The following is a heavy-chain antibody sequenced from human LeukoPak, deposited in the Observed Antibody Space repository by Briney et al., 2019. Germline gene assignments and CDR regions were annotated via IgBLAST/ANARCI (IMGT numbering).Heavy chain of an antibody. D-gene: IGHD5-18*01. CDR2: IRSSGSST. V-gene: IGHV3-23*01. CDR1: AFTFTNIW. CDR3: AKVGDTAMVPYYYGMDV. J-gene: IGHJ6*02. Sequence: GGSLRLSCPASAFTFTNIWMSWASQAPGKGLEWVSAIRSSGSSTYYADSVKCRFTISRDNSKNTLYLQMNSLRAEDTAIYYCAKVGDTAMVPYYYGMDVWGQGTTVTVSS.